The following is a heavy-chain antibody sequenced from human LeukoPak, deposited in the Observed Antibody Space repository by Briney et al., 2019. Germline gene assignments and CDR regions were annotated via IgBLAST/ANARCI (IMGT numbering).Heavy chain of an antibody. CDR2: ISGSGGST. CDR1: GFTFSSYA. D-gene: IGHD3-3*01. CDR3: AKDRRFLEWTYFDY. V-gene: IGHV3-23*01. Sequence: SGGSLRLSCAASGFTFSSYAMSWGRPGPGEGVGGGSAISGSGGSTYYADSVKGRFTISRDNSKNTLYLQMNSLRAEDTAVYYCAKDRRFLEWTYFDYWGQGTLVTVSS. J-gene: IGHJ4*02.